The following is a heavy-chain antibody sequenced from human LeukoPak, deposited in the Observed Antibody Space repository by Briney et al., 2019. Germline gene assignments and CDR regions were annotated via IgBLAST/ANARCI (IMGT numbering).Heavy chain of an antibody. V-gene: IGHV3-21*01. J-gene: IGHJ4*02. CDR3: AREVSEGFDF. CDR1: GFTFSGYG. D-gene: IGHD3-22*01. CDR2: FGTRSTSV. Sequence: GGSLRLSCTASGFTFSGYGMNWIRQAPGKGLEWVSSFGTRSTSVYHAGSVKGRFAISRDNAKNSLYLQMNSLRAEDTALYYCAREVSEGFDFWGQGTLVTVSS.